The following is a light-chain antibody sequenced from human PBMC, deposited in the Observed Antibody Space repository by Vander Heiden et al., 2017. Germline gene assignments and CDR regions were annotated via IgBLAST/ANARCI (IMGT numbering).Light chain of an antibody. CDR1: RSVISGY. CDR2: GAS. V-gene: IGKV3-20*01. J-gene: IGKJ1*01. Sequence: FVLTQSPGTLSLAPGARAALFCRARRSVISGYLAWFQQKPGQAPRLLIYGASSRAGGVPYRFSGSGSGTDFTLTISRLEPEDFAVYYCQYYGTSPGTFGQGTKVEIK. CDR3: QYYGTSPGT.